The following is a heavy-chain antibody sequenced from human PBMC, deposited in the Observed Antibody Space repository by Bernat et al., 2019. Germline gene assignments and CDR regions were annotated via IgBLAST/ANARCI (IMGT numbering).Heavy chain of an antibody. Sequence: QVQLVQSGAEVKKPGASVKVSCKASGYTFTSYDINWVRQATGQGLEWMGIINPSGGSTSYAQKFQGRVTMTRDTSTSTVYMELSSLRSEDTAVYYCARVAAAGVNDAFDIWGQGTMVTVSS. J-gene: IGHJ3*02. CDR1: GYTFTSYD. V-gene: IGHV1-46*01. D-gene: IGHD6-13*01. CDR2: INPSGGST. CDR3: ARVAAAGVNDAFDI.